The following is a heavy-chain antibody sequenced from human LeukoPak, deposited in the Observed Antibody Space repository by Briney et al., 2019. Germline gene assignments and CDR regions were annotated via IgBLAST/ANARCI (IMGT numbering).Heavy chain of an antibody. D-gene: IGHD1-1*01. CDR1: GDSITNYY. Sequence: SETLSLTCTVSGDSITNYYWSWIRQPPGKGLEWIGYVFHTGHTSYNPSLKSRVDISIDTSLNQFSLRLSYVTAADTAVYYCARGANDDRFDYWGQGTLVTVSS. J-gene: IGHJ4*02. CDR2: VFHTGHT. V-gene: IGHV4-59*12. CDR3: ARGANDDRFDY.